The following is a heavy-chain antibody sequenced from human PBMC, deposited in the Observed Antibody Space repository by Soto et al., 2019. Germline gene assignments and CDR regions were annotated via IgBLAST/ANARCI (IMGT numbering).Heavy chain of an antibody. V-gene: IGHV1-8*01. CDR1: GYTFTSYD. D-gene: IGHD6-13*01. CDR2: MNPNSGNT. Sequence: ASVKVSCKASGYTFTSYDINWVRQATGQGLERMGWMNPNSGNTGYAQKFQGRVTMTRNTSISTAYMELSSLRSEDTAVYYCARAMSGRGAAGLYYYYYMDVWGKGTTVTVSS. J-gene: IGHJ6*03. CDR3: ARAMSGRGAAGLYYYYYMDV.